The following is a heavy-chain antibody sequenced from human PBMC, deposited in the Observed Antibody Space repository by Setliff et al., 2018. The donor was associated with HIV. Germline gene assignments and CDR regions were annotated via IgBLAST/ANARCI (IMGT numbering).Heavy chain of an antibody. CDR3: ARDRYYGSGSSPIFDY. Sequence: GASVKVSCKASGDTFNNCAVTWVRQAPGQGLEWMGGSIPLFGTTNYAQKFRGRVTITTDESTSTAYMELSSLRSEDTAVYYCARDRYYGSGSSPIFDYWGQGTLVTVSS. CDR2: SIPLFGTT. J-gene: IGHJ4*02. V-gene: IGHV1-69*05. CDR1: GDTFNNCA. D-gene: IGHD3-10*01.